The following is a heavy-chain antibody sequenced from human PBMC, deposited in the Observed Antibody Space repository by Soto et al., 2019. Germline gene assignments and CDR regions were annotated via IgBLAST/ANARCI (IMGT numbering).Heavy chain of an antibody. CDR2: INYSGVST. Sequence: LRLSCAASGFVFARNDMNWVRQRPGKGLEWVSNINYSGVSTYYSDAVKGRFTISRDNSRNILHLEMNSLTVDDTAVYYCVSDPNWEWGYWGQGTPVTVSS. CDR3: VSDPNWEWGY. V-gene: IGHV3-23*01. CDR1: GFVFARND. J-gene: IGHJ4*02. D-gene: IGHD1-26*01.